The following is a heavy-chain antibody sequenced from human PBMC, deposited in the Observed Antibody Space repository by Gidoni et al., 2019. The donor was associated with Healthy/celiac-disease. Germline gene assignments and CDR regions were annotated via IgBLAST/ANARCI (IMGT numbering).Heavy chain of an antibody. J-gene: IGHJ5*02. CDR3: GRDAGGAMVFDP. V-gene: IGHV3-21*01. CDR2: ISSSSSYI. D-gene: IGHD5-18*01. Sequence: EVQLVESGGGLVKPGGSLRLSCAASGFSFSSFSMNWVRQDPAKGLEWVSTISSSSSYIYYADSVESRFTISRDNAKNSLYLQMNILRAEGTAVYYCGRDAGGAMVFDPWGQGTLVTVSS. CDR1: GFSFSSFS.